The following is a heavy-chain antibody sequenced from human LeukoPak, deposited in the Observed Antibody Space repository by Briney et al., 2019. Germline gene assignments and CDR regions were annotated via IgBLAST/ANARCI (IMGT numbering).Heavy chain of an antibody. CDR2: ITGSADTT. D-gene: IGHD3-16*01. V-gene: IGHV3-23*01. CDR1: GFTFSTYA. J-gene: IGHJ6*03. CDR3: AGGFYYYYMDV. Sequence: GGSLRLSCAASGFTFSTYAMTWVRQAPGKGLEWISGITGSADTTYYADSVKGRFTISRDNSRNTLYLQLNSLRADDTAVYYCAGGFYYYYMDVWGKGTTVTVSS.